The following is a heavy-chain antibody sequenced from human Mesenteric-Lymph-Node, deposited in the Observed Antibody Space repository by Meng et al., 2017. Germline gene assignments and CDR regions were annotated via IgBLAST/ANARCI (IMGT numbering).Heavy chain of an antibody. V-gene: IGHV4-4*02. J-gene: IGHJ4*02. CDR2: ISHTGST. CDR3: ARHEHYFDF. CDR1: GGSISIGNW. Sequence: QLQESGPGLVKPSGTWSLTCAVSGGSISIGNWWSWVRQSPGKGLEWIGEISHTGSTNYNPSLKSRVTISLDNLKNHLSLKLSSVTAADTAMYYCARHEHYFDFWGQGTLVTVSS.